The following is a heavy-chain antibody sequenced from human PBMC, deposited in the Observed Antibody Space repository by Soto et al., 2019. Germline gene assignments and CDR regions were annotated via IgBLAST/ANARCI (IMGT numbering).Heavy chain of an antibody. D-gene: IGHD3-22*01. CDR1: GFTFSSYW. V-gene: IGHV3-74*01. CDR3: AIRASYYDSSGYFDY. CDR2: INSDGSST. J-gene: IGHJ4*02. Sequence: GGSLRLSCAASGFTFSSYWMHWVRQAPGKGLMWVSRINSDGSSTSYADSVKGRFTISRDNSKNTLYLQMSSLRAEDTAVYYCAIRASYYDSSGYFDYWGQGTLVTVSS.